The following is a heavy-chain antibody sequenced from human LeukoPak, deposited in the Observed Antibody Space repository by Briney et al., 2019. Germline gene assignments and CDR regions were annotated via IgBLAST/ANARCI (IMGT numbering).Heavy chain of an antibody. CDR3: ARAPPGGIDY. CDR2: IYYSGST. J-gene: IGHJ4*02. CDR1: GGSVSSGSYY. D-gene: IGHD2-15*01. Sequence: SETLSLTCTVSGGSVSSGSYYWSWIRQPPGKGLEWIGYIYYSGSTNHNPSLKSRVTISVDTSKNQFSLKLSSVTAADTAVYYCARAPPGGIDYWGQGTLVTVSS. V-gene: IGHV4-61*01.